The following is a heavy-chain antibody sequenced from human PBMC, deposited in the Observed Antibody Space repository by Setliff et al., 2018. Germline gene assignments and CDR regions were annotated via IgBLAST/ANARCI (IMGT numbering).Heavy chain of an antibody. CDR1: AFTFSRYS. J-gene: IGHJ4*02. Sequence: GGSLRLSCVASAFTFSRYSMNWVRQAPGKGLQWVSSVSGSGMTRDYTDSVKGRFTISRDNSKNTLYLQMNSLRPDDTAVYYCARTCSGSGCYAGLESWGQGTPVTVSS. D-gene: IGHD2-15*01. V-gene: IGHV3-48*01. CDR3: ARTCSGSGCYAGLES. CDR2: VSGSGMTR.